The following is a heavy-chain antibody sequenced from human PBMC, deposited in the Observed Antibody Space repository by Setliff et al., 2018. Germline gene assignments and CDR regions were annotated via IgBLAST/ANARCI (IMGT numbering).Heavy chain of an antibody. CDR3: ASLPYYDSSGYSLSYY. J-gene: IGHJ4*02. CDR1: GGSISSSSYY. CDR2: IYYSGST. V-gene: IGHV4-39*01. Sequence: PSETLSLPCTVSGGSISSSSYYWGWIRQPPGKGLEWIGSIYYSGSTYYNPSLKSRVTISVDTSKNQFSLKLSSVTAADTAVYYCASLPYYDSSGYSLSYYGGQGTLVTVSS. D-gene: IGHD3-22*01.